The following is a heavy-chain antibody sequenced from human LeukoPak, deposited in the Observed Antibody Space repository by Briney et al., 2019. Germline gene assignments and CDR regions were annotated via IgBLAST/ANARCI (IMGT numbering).Heavy chain of an antibody. CDR1: GGSISNYY. J-gene: IGHJ6*02. V-gene: IGHV4-59*08. D-gene: IGHD6-13*01. CDR2: IYYSGST. CDR3: ARQETRYSSPTGV. Sequence: PSETLSLTCTVSGGSISNYYWSWIRQPAGKGLEWIGCIYYSGSTYYNPSLKSRVTISIDTSKNQFSLKLSSVTAADTAVYYCARQETRYSSPTGVWGQGTTVTVSS.